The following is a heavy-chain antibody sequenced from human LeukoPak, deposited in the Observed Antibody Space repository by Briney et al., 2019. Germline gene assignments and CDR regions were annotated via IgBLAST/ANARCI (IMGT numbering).Heavy chain of an antibody. J-gene: IGHJ4*02. CDR3: ARHKGYYGSGTTGLDY. Sequence: GESLKISCKASGYSFTTHWIGWVRQMPGKGLEWIGMIYPGDSDTRYSPSFQGQVTISADKSTNTAYLQWGSLKASDTAMYYCARHKGYYGSGTTGLDYWGQGTLVTVSS. CDR1: GYSFTTHW. CDR2: IYPGDSDT. D-gene: IGHD3-10*01. V-gene: IGHV5-51*01.